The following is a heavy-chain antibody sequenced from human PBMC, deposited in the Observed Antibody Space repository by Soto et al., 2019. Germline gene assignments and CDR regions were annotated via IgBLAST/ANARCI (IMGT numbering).Heavy chain of an antibody. D-gene: IGHD1-26*01. CDR3: ARGETPYWYFDL. V-gene: IGHV4-31*03. CDR1: GGSISSGGYY. J-gene: IGHJ2*01. Sequence: QVQLQESGPGLVKPSQTLSLTCTVSGGSISSGGYYWSWIRQHPGKGLEWIGNIYYSGSTYYNPSLKSRVTISVDTSKNQFSLKLSSVTAADTAVYYCARGETPYWYFDLWGRGTLVTVSS. CDR2: IYYSGST.